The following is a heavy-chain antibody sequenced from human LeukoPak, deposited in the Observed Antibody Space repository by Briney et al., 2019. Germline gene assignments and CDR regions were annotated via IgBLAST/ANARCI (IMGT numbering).Heavy chain of an antibody. J-gene: IGHJ5*02. CDR3: PGGSGYLITS. CDR1: GFSFRSYW. D-gene: IGHD3-9*01. V-gene: IGHV3-7*01. CDR2: IKQDGSEK. Sequence: GGSLRLSCAATGFSFRSYWMNWVRQAPGKGLEWLAIIKQDGSEKHYKGSVEGRFTISRDNAKNSLHLQMNSLRAEDTAVYYCPGGSGYLITSWGQGTLVTVSS.